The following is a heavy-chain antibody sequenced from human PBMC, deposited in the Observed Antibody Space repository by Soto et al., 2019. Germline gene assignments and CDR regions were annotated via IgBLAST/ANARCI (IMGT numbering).Heavy chain of an antibody. D-gene: IGHD2-2*03. V-gene: IGHV3-30-3*01. J-gene: IGHJ4*02. CDR1: GFTFSHHL. CDR3: ARDDDGWIECDLGY. CDR2: ISRDGSNA. Sequence: QVQLVESGGGVVQPGTSLTLSCAASGFTFSHHLMHWVRQTPGKGLEWMTFISRDGSNAYYADSVKGRFTISRDNSRNTLYLEMNRLRVEDTAVYYCARDDDGWIECDLGYWGQGTPVIVSS.